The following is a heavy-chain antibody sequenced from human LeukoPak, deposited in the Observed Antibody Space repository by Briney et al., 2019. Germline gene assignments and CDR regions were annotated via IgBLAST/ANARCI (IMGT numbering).Heavy chain of an antibody. Sequence: GGSLRLSCAASGFTFSSYWMSWVRQAPGKGLEWVANIKQDGSEKYYVDSVKGRFTISRDNAKNSLYLQMNSLRAEDTAVYYCARDAYYDSSGYYYVDYWGQGTLVTVSS. J-gene: IGHJ4*02. D-gene: IGHD3-22*01. CDR2: IKQDGSEK. CDR1: GFTFSSYW. V-gene: IGHV3-7*01. CDR3: ARDAYYDSSGYYYVDY.